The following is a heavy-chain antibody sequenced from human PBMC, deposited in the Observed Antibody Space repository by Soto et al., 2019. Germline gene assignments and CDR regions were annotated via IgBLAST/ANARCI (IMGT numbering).Heavy chain of an antibody. V-gene: IGHV1-18*01. CDR2: ISAYSGNT. CDR3: ASSCCGGDCSSNLPLDYFHSGMDV. Sequence: QVQLVQSGAEVKKPGASVKVSCKASGYTFTSYGISWVRQAPGQGLEWMGWISAYSGNTNYAQKLQGRVTMTTDTSTSTHYMELRSLRSDDTAVSYWASSCCGGDCSSNLPLDYFHSGMDVWGQGTTVTVSS. J-gene: IGHJ6*02. D-gene: IGHD2-21*02. CDR1: GYTFTSYG.